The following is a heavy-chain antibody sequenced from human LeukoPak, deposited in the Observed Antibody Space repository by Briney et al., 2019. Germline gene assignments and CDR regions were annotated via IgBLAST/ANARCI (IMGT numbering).Heavy chain of an antibody. J-gene: IGHJ4*02. CDR1: GGTFSSYA. V-gene: IGHV1-69*05. CDR2: IIPIFGTA. D-gene: IGHD2-2*01. CDR3: ASVLLDCSSTSCYNPFDY. Sequence: SVNVSCKASGGTFSSYAISWVRQAPGQGLEWMGGIIPIFGTANYAQKFQGRVTITTDESTSTAYMELSSLRSEDTAVYYCASVLLDCSSTSCYNPFDYWGQGTLVTVSS.